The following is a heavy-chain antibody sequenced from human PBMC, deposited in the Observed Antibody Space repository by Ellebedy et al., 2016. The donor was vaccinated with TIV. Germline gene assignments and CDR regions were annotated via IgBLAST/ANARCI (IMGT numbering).Heavy chain of an antibody. CDR3: ARDPWFGELDY. V-gene: IGHV1-18*01. CDR1: GYSFTSYG. J-gene: IGHJ4*01. CDR2: IRAYNYKA. Sequence: AASVKVSCKASGYSFTSYGVPWVRQVPRQGFEWLGRIRAYNYKATYAQRFKDRLNVTTDLSTDTAYMELRSLTSDDTAVYFCARDPWFGELDYWGQGTHVTVSS. D-gene: IGHD3-10*01.